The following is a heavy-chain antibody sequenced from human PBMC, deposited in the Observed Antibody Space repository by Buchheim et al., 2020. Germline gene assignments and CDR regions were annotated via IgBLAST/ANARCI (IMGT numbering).Heavy chain of an antibody. CDR1: GFTFRTYG. CDR2: ISFDGTKK. V-gene: IGHV3-30*03. D-gene: IGHD3-22*01. Sequence: QVQLVESGGGVVQPGRSLRLSCEASGFTFRTYGMNWVRQAPGKGLEWVAVISFDGTKKYYAESVKGRFTISRDHSKHMLYLQMDSLRGEDTAVYYCARDAFEYYYDSSGYQTYFDYWGQGTL. J-gene: IGHJ4*02. CDR3: ARDAFEYYYDSSGYQTYFDY.